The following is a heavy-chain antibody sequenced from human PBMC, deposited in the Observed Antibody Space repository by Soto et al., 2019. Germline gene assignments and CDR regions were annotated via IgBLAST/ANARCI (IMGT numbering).Heavy chain of an antibody. CDR3: STILTTMTPEEHYYYGFDV. D-gene: IGHD4-17*01. CDR1: GYTFTNYA. Sequence: ASVKVSCKASGYTFTNYAMHWVRQAPGQRLEWMGRINAGNGNTKYSQRFQGRFTISTDNSKNTVFLQMNSLRAEDTAVYYCSTILTTMTPEEHYYYGFDVWGQGTTVTVSS. J-gene: IGHJ6*02. V-gene: IGHV1-3*01. CDR2: INAGNGNT.